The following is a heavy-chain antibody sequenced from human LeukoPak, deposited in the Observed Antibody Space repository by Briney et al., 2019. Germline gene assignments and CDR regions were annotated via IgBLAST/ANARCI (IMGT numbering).Heavy chain of an antibody. CDR3: ARDLDGEAF. D-gene: IGHD4-17*01. Sequence: GGSLRLSCVASGFTFSRYSMNWVRQAPGKGLEWVSSISSSGSYIYYAASVKGRFTISRDNAKNSLYLQLNILRVEDTALYYCARDLDGEAFWGQGTLVTVSS. CDR1: GFTFSRYS. V-gene: IGHV3-21*01. J-gene: IGHJ4*02. CDR2: ISSSGSYI.